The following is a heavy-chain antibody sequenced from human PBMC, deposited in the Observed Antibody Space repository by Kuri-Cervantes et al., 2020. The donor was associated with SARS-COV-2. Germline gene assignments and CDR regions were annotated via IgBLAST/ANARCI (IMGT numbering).Heavy chain of an antibody. Sequence: GGSLRLSCAASGFTFDDYAMHWVRQAPGKGLEWVSGISWNTYSTGYADSVKGRFTISRDNAKNSLYLQMNSLRAEDTAVYYCASGLDYGSGTNGGFDPWGQGTLVTVSS. J-gene: IGHJ5*02. D-gene: IGHD3-10*01. CDR2: ISWNTYST. CDR3: ASGLDYGSGTNGGFDP. V-gene: IGHV3-9*01. CDR1: GFTFDDYA.